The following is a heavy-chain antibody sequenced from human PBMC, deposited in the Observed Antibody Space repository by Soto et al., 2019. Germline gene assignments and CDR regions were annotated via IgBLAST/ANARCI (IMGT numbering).Heavy chain of an antibody. D-gene: IGHD6-6*01. CDR1: GGSISSYY. CDR3: ARSTRIAAPSGPYFDY. J-gene: IGHJ4*02. CDR2: IYYSGST. Sequence: SETLSLTCTVSGGSISSYYWSWILQPPWKGLEWIGYIYYSGSTNYNPSLKSRVTISVDTSKNQFSLKLSSVTAADTAVYYCARSTRIAAPSGPYFDYWGQGTLVTVSS. V-gene: IGHV4-59*01.